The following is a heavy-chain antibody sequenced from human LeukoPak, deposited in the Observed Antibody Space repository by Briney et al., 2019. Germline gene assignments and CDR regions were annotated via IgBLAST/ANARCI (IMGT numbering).Heavy chain of an antibody. Sequence: SVKVSCXASGGTFSSYAISWVRQAPGQGLVWMGGIIPVFGTANYAQKFQGRVTITADESTSTAYMELSSLRSEDTAVYYCSRGGYIAVGYFDYWGQGTLVTVSS. CDR3: SRGGYIAVGYFDY. D-gene: IGHD6-19*01. CDR2: IIPVFGTA. V-gene: IGHV1-69*13. CDR1: GGTFSSYA. J-gene: IGHJ4*02.